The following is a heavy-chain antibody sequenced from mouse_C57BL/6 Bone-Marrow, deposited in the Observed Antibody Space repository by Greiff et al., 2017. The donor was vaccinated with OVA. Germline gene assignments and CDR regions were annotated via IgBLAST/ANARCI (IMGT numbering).Heavy chain of an antibody. D-gene: IGHD1-1*01. CDR1: GYTFTSYW. J-gene: IGHJ4*01. V-gene: IGHV1-5*01. CDR3: ARSTVVAPGAMDY. Sequence: SGTVLARPGASVKMSCKTSGYTFTSYWMHCVKQRPGQGLEWIGAIYPGNSDPSYNQKFKGKAKLTAVTSASTAYMELSSLTNEDSAVYYCARSTVVAPGAMDYWGQGTSVTVSS. CDR2: IYPGNSDP.